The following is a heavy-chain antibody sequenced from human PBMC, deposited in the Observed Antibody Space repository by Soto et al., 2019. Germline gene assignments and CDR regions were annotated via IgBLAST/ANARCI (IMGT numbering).Heavy chain of an antibody. Sequence: QVQLVESGGGVVQPGRSLRLSCAASGFTFSSYGMHWVRQAPGKGLEWVAVISYDGSNKYYADSVKGRFTISRDNSKDTLYLQMNSLRAEDTAVYYCAKDVAEYSSSCSPYSYYGMDVWGQGTTVTVSS. CDR1: GFTFSSYG. D-gene: IGHD6-6*01. CDR2: ISYDGSNK. J-gene: IGHJ6*02. CDR3: AKDVAEYSSSCSPYSYYGMDV. V-gene: IGHV3-30*18.